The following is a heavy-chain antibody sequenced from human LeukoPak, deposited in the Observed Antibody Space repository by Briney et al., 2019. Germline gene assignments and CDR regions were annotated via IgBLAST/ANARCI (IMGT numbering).Heavy chain of an antibody. CDR2: IYTSGST. V-gene: IGHV4-4*07. D-gene: IGHD2-15*01. Sequence: SETLSLTCTVSGGPISSYYWSWIRQPAGKGLEWIGRIYTSGSTNYNPSLKSRVTMSVDTSKNQFSLKLSSVTAADTAVYYCARDERYCSGGSCYPGRYYYYGMDVWGQGTTVTVSS. J-gene: IGHJ6*02. CDR1: GGPISSYY. CDR3: ARDERYCSGGSCYPGRYYYYGMDV.